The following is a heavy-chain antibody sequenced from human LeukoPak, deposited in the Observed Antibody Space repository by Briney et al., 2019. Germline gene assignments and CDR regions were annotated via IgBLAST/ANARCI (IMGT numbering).Heavy chain of an antibody. CDR1: GFTFSSYA. Sequence: GGSLRLSCAASGFTFSSYAMSWVRQAPGKGLEWVSVISGSGGITYYADSVKGRFTISRDNSKNTLYLQMNSVRAEDTAVYYCAKAHCSSTSCYSDYWGQGTLVTVSS. V-gene: IGHV3-23*01. CDR3: AKAHCSSTSCYSDY. J-gene: IGHJ4*02. CDR2: ISGSGGIT. D-gene: IGHD2-2*01.